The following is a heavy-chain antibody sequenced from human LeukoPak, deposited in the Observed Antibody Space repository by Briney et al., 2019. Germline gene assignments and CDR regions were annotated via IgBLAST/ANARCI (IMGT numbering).Heavy chain of an antibody. V-gene: IGHV4-59*02. J-gene: IGHJ4*02. CDR2: VDYSGST. CDR1: GGSVSDYY. CDR3: ARVVAGSPLFDY. Sequence: SETLSLTCTISGGSVSDYYWSWIRQHPGKGREWIGYVDYSGSTNYNPSLKSRVTISVNTSKNQFSLKLSSVTAADTAVYYCARVVAGSPLFDYWGQGTLVTVSS. D-gene: IGHD6-19*01.